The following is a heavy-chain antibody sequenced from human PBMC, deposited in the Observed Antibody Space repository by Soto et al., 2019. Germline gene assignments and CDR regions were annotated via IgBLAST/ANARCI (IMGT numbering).Heavy chain of an antibody. CDR2: ISAYNGNT. D-gene: IGHD2-15*01. CDR1: GYTFTSYG. Sequence: ASVKVSCTASGYTFTSYGISWVRQAPGQGLEWMGWISAYNGNTNYAQKLQGRVTMTTDTSTSTAYMELRSLRSDDTAVYYCARDPSPLQYCSGGSCSFFDYWGQGTLVTVSS. V-gene: IGHV1-18*01. CDR3: ARDPSPLQYCSGGSCSFFDY. J-gene: IGHJ4*02.